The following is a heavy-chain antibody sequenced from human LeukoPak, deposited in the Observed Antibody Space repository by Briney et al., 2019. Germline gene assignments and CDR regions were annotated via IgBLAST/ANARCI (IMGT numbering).Heavy chain of an antibody. CDR1: GGSFSGYY. CDR3: ARMGGYGRWLRPGAVGY. V-gene: IGHV4-34*01. D-gene: IGHD5-12*01. Sequence: KPSETLSLTCAVYGGSFSGYYWSWIRQPPGKGLGWIGGINHSGSTNYNPYLKSRVTISVDTSKNQFSLKLSSVTAADTAVYYCARMGGYGRWLRPGAVGYWGQGTLVTVSS. J-gene: IGHJ4*02. CDR2: INHSGST.